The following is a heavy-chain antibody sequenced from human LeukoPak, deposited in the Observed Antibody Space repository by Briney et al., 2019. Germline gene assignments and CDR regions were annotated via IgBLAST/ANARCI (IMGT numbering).Heavy chain of an antibody. V-gene: IGHV4-4*07. Sequence: SETLSLTCTVSGASISSYYWSWIRQPAGKALEWIGRIYVTGSTTYNPSLESRVTMSLDTSKNHFSLKLSSVTAADTAEYYCARVDSGYSGYSYGYYYMDVWGKGTTVTVSS. CDR1: GASISSYY. CDR3: ARVDSGYSGYSYGYYYMDV. D-gene: IGHD5-12*01. CDR2: IYVTGST. J-gene: IGHJ6*03.